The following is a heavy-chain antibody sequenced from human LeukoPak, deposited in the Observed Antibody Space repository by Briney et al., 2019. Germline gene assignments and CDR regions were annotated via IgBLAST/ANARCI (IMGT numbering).Heavy chain of an antibody. CDR3: ARDGSSWYGEYYFDY. Sequence: ASVKVSCKASGYTFTTYYIQWVRQAPGQRLEWLGIINPTTGSTTYAQKFQGRVTITRDTSASTAYMELSSLRSEDMAVYYCARDGSSWYGEYYFDYWGQGTLVTVSS. D-gene: IGHD6-13*01. J-gene: IGHJ4*02. V-gene: IGHV1-46*01. CDR2: INPTTGST. CDR1: GYTFTTYY.